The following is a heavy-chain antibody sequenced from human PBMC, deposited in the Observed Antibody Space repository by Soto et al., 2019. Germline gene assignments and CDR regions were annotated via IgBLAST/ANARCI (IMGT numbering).Heavy chain of an antibody. D-gene: IGHD2-15*01. CDR1: GGSFSGYY. CDR3: ARVVVVVEDVVWLDP. J-gene: IGHJ5*02. Sequence: SETLSLTCAVYGGSFSGYYWSWIRQPPGKGLEWIGEINHSGSTNYNPSLKSRVTISADTSKNQFSLKLSSVTAADTAVYYCARVVVVVEDVVWLDPWGQGTLVTVSS. CDR2: INHSGST. V-gene: IGHV4-34*01.